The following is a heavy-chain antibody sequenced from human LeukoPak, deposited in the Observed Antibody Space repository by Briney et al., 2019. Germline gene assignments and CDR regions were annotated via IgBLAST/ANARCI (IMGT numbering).Heavy chain of an antibody. CDR2: IIPIFGTA. J-gene: IGHJ5*02. CDR3: ASQHTTVVTLNWLDP. D-gene: IGHD4-23*01. CDR1: GGTLSSYA. Sequence: ASVKVSCKASGGTLSSYAISWVRQAPGQGLEWMGGIIPIFGTANYAQKFQGRVTITADKSTSTAYMELSSLRSEDTAVYYCASQHTTVVTLNWLDPWGQGTLVTVSS. V-gene: IGHV1-69*06.